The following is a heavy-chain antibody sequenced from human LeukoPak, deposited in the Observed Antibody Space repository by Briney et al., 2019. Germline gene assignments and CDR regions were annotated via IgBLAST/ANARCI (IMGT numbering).Heavy chain of an antibody. CDR3: VRAWDWNDGAGGFDV. CDR2: IYYSGSTRYT. J-gene: IGHJ3*01. CDR1: GGSLSPYY. V-gene: IGHV4-59*01. D-gene: IGHD1-1*01. Sequence: SETLSLTCDVSGGSLSPYYWNWIRQSPGKGLEWIGNIYYSGSTRYTKYNPSLKSRLTVLLNTSRKQVSLTLTSLTAADSAVNYCVRAWDWNDGAGGFDVWGQGTMVAVSS.